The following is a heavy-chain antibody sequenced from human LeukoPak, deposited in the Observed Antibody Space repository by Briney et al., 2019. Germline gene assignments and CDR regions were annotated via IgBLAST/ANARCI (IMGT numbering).Heavy chain of an antibody. D-gene: IGHD3-22*01. CDR3: AKDRPNFHENSGHYYRRDGDS. Sequence: GGSLRLSCAASGFTFSSYAMSWVRQAPGKGLEWVSAISGSGGSTYYADSVEGRFTISRDNSKNTLYLQMNSLRAEDTAVYYCAKDRPNFHENSGHYYRRDGDSWGQGTLVTVSS. J-gene: IGHJ5*01. CDR1: GFTFSSYA. CDR2: ISGSGGST. V-gene: IGHV3-23*01.